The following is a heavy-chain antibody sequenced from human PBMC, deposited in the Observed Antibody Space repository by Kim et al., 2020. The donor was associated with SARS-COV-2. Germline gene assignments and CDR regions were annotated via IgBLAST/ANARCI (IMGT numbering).Heavy chain of an antibody. V-gene: IGHV1-18*04. CDR3: ARDGGYCSSTSCYLGNWFDP. CDR1: GYTFTSYG. Sequence: ASVKVSCKASGYTFTSYGISWVRQAPGQGLEWMGWISAYNGNTNYAQKLQGRVTMTTDTSTSTAYMELRSLRSDDTAVYYWARDGGYCSSTSCYLGNWFDPWGQGTLVTVSS. CDR2: ISAYNGNT. D-gene: IGHD2-2*01. J-gene: IGHJ5*02.